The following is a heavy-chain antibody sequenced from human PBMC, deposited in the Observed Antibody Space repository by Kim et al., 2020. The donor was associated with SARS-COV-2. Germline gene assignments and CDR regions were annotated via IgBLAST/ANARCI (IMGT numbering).Heavy chain of an antibody. CDR3: AGLWRGLRYFDWSPGGGYFDY. CDR1: GGSISSSSYY. J-gene: IGHJ4*02. Sequence: SETLSLTCTVSGGSISSSSYYWGWIRQPPGKGLEWIGSIYYSGSTYYNPSLKSRVTISVDTSKNQFSLKLSSVTAADTAVYYCAGLWRGLRYFDWSPGGGYFDYWGQGTLVTVSS. V-gene: IGHV4-39*01. D-gene: IGHD3-9*01. CDR2: IYYSGST.